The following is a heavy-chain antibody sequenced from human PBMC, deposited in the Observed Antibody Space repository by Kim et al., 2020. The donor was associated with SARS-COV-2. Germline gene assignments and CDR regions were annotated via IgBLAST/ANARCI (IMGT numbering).Heavy chain of an antibody. CDR1: GYTFTGHY. V-gene: IGHV1-2*02. J-gene: IGHJ3*02. CDR3: ARRGSGTPSAFDI. CDR2: VNSNSGGT. D-gene: IGHD3-10*01. Sequence: ASVKVSCKASGYTFTGHYMHWVRQAPGQGLEWMGWVNSNSGGTNYAQKLQGRVTMTRDTSISTAYMELRRLRSDDTAVYYCARRGSGTPSAFDIWGQGTMVTVSS.